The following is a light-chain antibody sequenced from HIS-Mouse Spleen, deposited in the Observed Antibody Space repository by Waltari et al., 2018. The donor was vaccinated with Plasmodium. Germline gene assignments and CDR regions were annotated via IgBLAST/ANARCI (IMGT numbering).Light chain of an antibody. Sequence: QSALTQPRSVSGSPGQSVTISCTGTSSDVGGYNYVSWYQQHPGKAPTLMIYDVSKRPSGVPVRFAGSKSGNTASLTISGLQAEDEADYYCCSYAGSYTYVFGTGTKVTVL. CDR2: DVS. CDR1: SSDVGGYNY. V-gene: IGLV2-11*01. CDR3: CSYAGSYTYV. J-gene: IGLJ1*01.